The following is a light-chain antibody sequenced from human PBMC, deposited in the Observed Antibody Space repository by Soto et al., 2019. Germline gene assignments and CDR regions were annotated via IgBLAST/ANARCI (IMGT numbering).Light chain of an antibody. CDR3: QHYDVWPLT. CDR1: QSVSSH. J-gene: IGKJ1*01. CDR2: DAS. Sequence: EIVLTQSPATLSVSPGGGATLSCRASQSVSSHLAWYQQKPGQGPRLLIYDASTRATGIPARFSGSGSGTEFTLTISSLQYEDFGVYYCQHYDVWPLTFGQGTKVEIK. V-gene: IGKV3-15*01.